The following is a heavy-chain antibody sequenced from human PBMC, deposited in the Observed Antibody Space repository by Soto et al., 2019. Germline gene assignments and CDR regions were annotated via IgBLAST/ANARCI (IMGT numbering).Heavy chain of an antibody. CDR2: ISPFNGNT. D-gene: IGHD6-6*01. CDR1: GYPFTHYG. CDR3: ARDYHGSSFFYYYSGMDV. V-gene: IGHV1-18*01. J-gene: IGHJ6*02. Sequence: ASVKVSCKSSGYPFTHYGITWVRRAPGQGLEWMGWISPFNGNTNYAQKLQGRVTMTTDTSTSTAYMELRSLRSDDTAVYYCARDYHGSSFFYYYSGMDVWGQGTTVTVSS.